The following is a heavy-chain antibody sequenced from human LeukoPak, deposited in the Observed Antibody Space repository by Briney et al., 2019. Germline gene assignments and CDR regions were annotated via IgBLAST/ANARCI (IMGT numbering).Heavy chain of an antibody. CDR1: GFTFSRYA. J-gene: IGHJ5*02. V-gene: IGHV3-23*01. Sequence: GGSLRLSCAASGFTFSRYAMTWVRRAPGKGLEWVSPISGNGDTTYYADSVKGRFTISRDNSKNTLYLQMNSLRAEDTAVYYCARESGWYFPRNWFDPWGQGTLVTVSS. CDR3: ARESGWYFPRNWFDP. D-gene: IGHD6-19*01. CDR2: ISGNGDTT.